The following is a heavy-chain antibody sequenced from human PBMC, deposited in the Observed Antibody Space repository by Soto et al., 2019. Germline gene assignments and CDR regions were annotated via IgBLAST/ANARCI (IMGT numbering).Heavy chain of an antibody. Sequence: SETLSLTCTVSAGSISSGGYYWSWIRQHPGKGLEWMGYIYYSGSTYYNPCLKSRVTISVDTSKNQFSVKVSSVPAADTAVYYCADVTTDEYFQHWGQGTLVTLSS. D-gene: IGHD4-17*01. CDR3: ADVTTDEYFQH. CDR1: AGSISSGGYY. CDR2: IYYSGST. V-gene: IGHV4-31*03. J-gene: IGHJ1*01.